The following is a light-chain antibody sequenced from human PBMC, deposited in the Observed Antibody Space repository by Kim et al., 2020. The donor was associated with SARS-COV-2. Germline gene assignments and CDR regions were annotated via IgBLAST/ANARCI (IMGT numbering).Light chain of an antibody. CDR2: NDS. CDR1: NIRSKS. Sequence: VAPGKTARITCGGNNIRSKSVQWYQQKPGQAPVVVVYNDSDRPSGIPERFSGSNSGNTATLTISRVEAGDEADYYCQVWDTSRVVFGGGTQLTVL. CDR3: QVWDTSRVV. V-gene: IGLV3-21*03. J-gene: IGLJ2*01.